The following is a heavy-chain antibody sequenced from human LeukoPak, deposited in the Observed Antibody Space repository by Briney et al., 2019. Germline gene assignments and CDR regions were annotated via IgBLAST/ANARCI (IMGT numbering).Heavy chain of an antibody. D-gene: IGHD4-17*01. CDR3: ARGTGDYGADNWFDP. J-gene: IGHJ5*02. CDR2: INHSGST. Sequence: PSETLSLTCAVYGGSFSGYYWSWIRQPPGKGLGWIGEINHSGSTNYNPSLKSRVTISVDTSKNQFSLKLSSVTAADTAVYYCARGTGDYGADNWFDPWGQGTLVTVSS. V-gene: IGHV4-34*01. CDR1: GGSFSGYY.